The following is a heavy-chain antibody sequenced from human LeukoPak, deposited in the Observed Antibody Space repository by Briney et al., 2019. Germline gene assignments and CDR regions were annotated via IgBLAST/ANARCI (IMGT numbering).Heavy chain of an antibody. Sequence: SETLSLTCTVSGGSISSYYWSWIRQPAGKGLEWIGHISTSGSPRYNPSLKSRVTISVDMSKNLLSLRLTSVTAADTAVYYCARGRRTVVAVTANYHYYYTDVWAKGTTVTVSS. J-gene: IGHJ6*03. CDR2: ISTSGSP. CDR1: GGSISSYY. D-gene: IGHD2-21*02. V-gene: IGHV4-4*07. CDR3: ARGRRTVVAVTANYHYYYTDV.